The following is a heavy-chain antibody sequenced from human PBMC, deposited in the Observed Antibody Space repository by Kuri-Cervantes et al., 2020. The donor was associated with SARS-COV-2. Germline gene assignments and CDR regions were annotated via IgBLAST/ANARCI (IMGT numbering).Heavy chain of an antibody. V-gene: IGHV3-66*01. CDR3: ARVAKSGWNANNWFDP. J-gene: IGHJ5*02. CDR1: GFTVSSNY. CDR2: IYSGGST. Sequence: GGFLRLSCAASGFTVSSNYMSWVRQAPRKGLEWVSVIYSGGSTYYADSVKGRFTISRDNSKNTLYLQMNSLRAEDTAVYYCARVAKSGWNANNWFDPWGQETLVTVSS. D-gene: IGHD1-1*01.